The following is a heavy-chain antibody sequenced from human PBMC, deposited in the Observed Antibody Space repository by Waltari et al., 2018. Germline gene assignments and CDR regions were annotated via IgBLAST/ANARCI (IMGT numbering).Heavy chain of an antibody. CDR1: GGSIYMSTYY. D-gene: IGHD1-26*01. J-gene: IGHJ4*02. V-gene: IGHV4-39*01. CDR3: ARPRGEVGAPYYEFDY. Sequence: QLQLLESGPGLVKPSETLSLTCTVPGGSIYMSTYYWGWIRQPPGKGLEWSGSSYYTGSTYYNPSLRSRVTISVDTSQNQFSLKLSSVTAADTAVYYCARPRGEVGAPYYEFDYWGQGTLVTVSS. CDR2: SYYTGST.